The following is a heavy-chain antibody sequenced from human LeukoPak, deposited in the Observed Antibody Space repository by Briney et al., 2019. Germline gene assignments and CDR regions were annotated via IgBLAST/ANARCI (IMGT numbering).Heavy chain of an antibody. Sequence: ASVKVSCKASGYTFTSYYMHWVRQAPGKGLEWMGGFDPGDGETIYAQKFQGRVTMTEDTSTDTAYMELSSLRSEDTAVYYCATNIIPDYWGQGTLVTVSS. CDR2: FDPGDGET. CDR3: ATNIIPDY. V-gene: IGHV1-24*01. J-gene: IGHJ4*02. CDR1: GYTFTSYY.